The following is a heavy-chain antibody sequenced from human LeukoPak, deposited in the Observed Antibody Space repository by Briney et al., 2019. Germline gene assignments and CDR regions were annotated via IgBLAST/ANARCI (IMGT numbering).Heavy chain of an antibody. Sequence: SETLSLTCTVSGGSISSYYWSWIRQPPGKGLEWIGYIYTSGSTNYNPSLKSRVTISVDTSKNQFSLKLSSVTAADPAVYYCARHLRKVDCSGGSCYPRGWFDPWGQGTLVTVSS. CDR2: IYTSGST. CDR3: ARHLRKVDCSGGSCYPRGWFDP. CDR1: GGSISSYY. D-gene: IGHD2-15*01. V-gene: IGHV4-4*09. J-gene: IGHJ5*02.